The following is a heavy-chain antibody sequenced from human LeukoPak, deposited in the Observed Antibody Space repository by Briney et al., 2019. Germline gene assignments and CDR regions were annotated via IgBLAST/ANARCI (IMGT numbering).Heavy chain of an antibody. J-gene: IGHJ4*02. Sequence: GGSLRLSCAASGFTFRNYWLSWVRQAPGKGLEWVANIKFDGIEKYYVDSVKGRFTISRDNSKNTLYLQMNSLRAEDTAVYYCAKVNQRAPGGPGGYFDYWGQGTLVTVSS. D-gene: IGHD2-2*01. V-gene: IGHV3-7*01. CDR1: GFTFRNYW. CDR3: AKVNQRAPGGPGGYFDY. CDR2: IKFDGIEK.